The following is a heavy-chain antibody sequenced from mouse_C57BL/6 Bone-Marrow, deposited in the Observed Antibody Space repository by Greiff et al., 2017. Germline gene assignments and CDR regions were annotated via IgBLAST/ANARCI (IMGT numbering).Heavy chain of an antibody. CDR1: GYTFTSYW. V-gene: IGHV1-74*01. J-gene: IGHJ4*01. CDR2: IHPSVSDT. CDR3: AIGGAAYNAMDD. Sequence: QVQLQQPGAELVKPGASVKVSCKASGYTFTSYWMHWVKQRPGQGLEWIGRIHPSVSDTNYNEKFKGKATLTVDKSSSTAYMQLSSLTSEDSAVYYCAIGGAAYNAMDDWGQGTSGTVSS.